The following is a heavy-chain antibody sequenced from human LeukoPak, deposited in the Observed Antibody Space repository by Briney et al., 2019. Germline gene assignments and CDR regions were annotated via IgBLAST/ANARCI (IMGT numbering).Heavy chain of an antibody. D-gene: IGHD3-10*01. CDR2: ISGSGGST. Sequence: GGSLRLSCAASGFTFSSYAMSWVRQAPRKGLEWVSAISGSGGSTYYADSVKGRFTISRDNSKNTLYLQMNSLRAEDTAVYYCAKFRGKDGSGSYYKASNWGQGTLVTVSS. J-gene: IGHJ4*02. CDR1: GFTFSSYA. V-gene: IGHV3-23*01. CDR3: AKFRGKDGSGSYYKASN.